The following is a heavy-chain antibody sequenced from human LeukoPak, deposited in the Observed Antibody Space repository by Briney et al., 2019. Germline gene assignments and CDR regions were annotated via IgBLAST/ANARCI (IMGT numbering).Heavy chain of an antibody. CDR3: SRGGSPPEARGDVFDI. D-gene: IGHD1-26*01. CDR1: GFTFSSYW. V-gene: IGHV3-74*01. CDR2: INGGGSNT. J-gene: IGHJ3*02. Sequence: GGSLRLSCAASGFTFSSYWMHWVRQAPGKGLVWVSRINGGGSNTRYADSVKGRFTISRDNAKNSLYLQMNSLRAEDTAVYYCSRGGSPPEARGDVFDIWGQGTMVSVSS.